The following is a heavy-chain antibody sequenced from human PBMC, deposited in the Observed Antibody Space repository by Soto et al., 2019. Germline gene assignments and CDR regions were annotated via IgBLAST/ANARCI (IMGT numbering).Heavy chain of an antibody. CDR3: ARKRVPAALNWFDP. CDR1: GFTISDYY. Sequence: QVQLVESGGGLVKPGGSLRLSCAASGFTISDYYMSGIRQAPGKGLEWVSYISSSGSTIYYADSVKGRFTISRDNAKNSLYLQMNSLRAEDTAVYYCARKRVPAALNWFDPWGQGTLVTVSS. D-gene: IGHD2-2*01. V-gene: IGHV3-11*01. J-gene: IGHJ5*02. CDR2: ISSSGSTI.